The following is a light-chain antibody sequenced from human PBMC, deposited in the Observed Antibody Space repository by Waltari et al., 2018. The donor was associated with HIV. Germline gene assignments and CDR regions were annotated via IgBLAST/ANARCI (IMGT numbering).Light chain of an antibody. CDR2: DNS. V-gene: IGLV3-21*04. J-gene: IGLJ3*02. CDR3: QVWDGSSDQWV. CDR1: NIEHKR. Sequence: SYILTQPPSLSVSPGETARISCEGNNIEHKRVHWYQKKPGQAPVVVIYDNSDRPSGIPARFSGFNSGKTAALIITGVQAGDEADFYCQVWDGSSDQWVFGGGTKLTVL.